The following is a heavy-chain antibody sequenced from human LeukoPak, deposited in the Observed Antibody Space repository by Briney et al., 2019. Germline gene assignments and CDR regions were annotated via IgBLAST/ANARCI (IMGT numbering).Heavy chain of an antibody. D-gene: IGHD2-15*01. CDR1: GFTFSNYA. CDR3: ARENYCSGGSCFNFDY. V-gene: IGHV3-30-3*01. Sequence: GGSLRLSGAASGFTFSNYAFHWVRQAPGKGLEWVAVISSDGSNQYYADSVKGRFTISRDNSKNTLYLQMNSLRAKDTAVYYCARENYCSGGSCFNFDYWGQGTLVTVSS. CDR2: ISSDGSNQ. J-gene: IGHJ4*02.